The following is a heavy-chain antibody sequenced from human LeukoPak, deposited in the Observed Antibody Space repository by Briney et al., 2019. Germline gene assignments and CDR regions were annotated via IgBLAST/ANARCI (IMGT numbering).Heavy chain of an antibody. CDR3: AREDGTTTLGY. D-gene: IGHD1-7*01. Sequence: GGSLRLSCAASGFTFSSYWMSWVRQAPGKGLEWVANINQDGSVKYHVDSVRGRFTISRDNAKNSLYLQMNTLRAEDTAVYYCAREDGTTTLGYWGQGTLVTVSS. CDR2: INQDGSVK. CDR1: GFTFSSYW. V-gene: IGHV3-7*01. J-gene: IGHJ4*02.